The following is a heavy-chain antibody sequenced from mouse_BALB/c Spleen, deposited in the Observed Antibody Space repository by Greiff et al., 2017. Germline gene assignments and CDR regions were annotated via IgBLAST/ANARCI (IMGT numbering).Heavy chain of an antibody. J-gene: IGHJ4*01. CDR3: ARSNWDEIYYAMDD. CDR2: IYPGGGYT. D-gene: IGHD4-1*01. Sequence: VQLQQSGAELVRPGPSVKISCKASGYTFTNYWLGWVKQRPGHGLEWIGDIYPGGGYTNYNEKFKGKATLTADTSSSTAYMQLSSLTSEDSAVYYCARSNWDEIYYAMDDWGQGTSVTVSS. CDR1: GYTFTNYW. V-gene: IGHV1-63*02.